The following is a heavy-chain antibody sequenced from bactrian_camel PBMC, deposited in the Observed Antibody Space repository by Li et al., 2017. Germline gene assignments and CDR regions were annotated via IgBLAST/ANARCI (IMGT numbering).Heavy chain of an antibody. CDR1: YTYDGGD. D-gene: IGHD7*01. V-gene: IGHV3S55*01. J-gene: IGHJ4*01. CDR2: ISSAGSA. Sequence: QVQLVESGGGSVQAGGSLRLSCGYTYDGGDMAWFRQAPGMEREGVAAISSAGSADYADSVKGRFTISLENAENTVYLQMNNLKPNDTAVYYCAALSMPSLWCEGQGTQVTVS.